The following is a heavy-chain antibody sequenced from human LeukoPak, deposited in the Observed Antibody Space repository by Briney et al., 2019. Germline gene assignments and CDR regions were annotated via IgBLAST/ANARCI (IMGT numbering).Heavy chain of an antibody. CDR3: ARDFSSAMVTLPFDY. D-gene: IGHD5-18*01. V-gene: IGHV3-23*01. Sequence: GGSLRLSCAASGFTFSSYAMSWVRQAPGKGLEWVAAISNSGGDTFYSDSGKGRFTIARDNSKNTLYLQMNSLRAEDTAVYYCARDFSSAMVTLPFDYWGQGTLVTVSS. J-gene: IGHJ4*02. CDR2: ISNSGGDT. CDR1: GFTFSSYA.